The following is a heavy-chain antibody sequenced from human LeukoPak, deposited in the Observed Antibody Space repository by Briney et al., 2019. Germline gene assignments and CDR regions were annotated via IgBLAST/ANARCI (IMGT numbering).Heavy chain of an antibody. CDR2: IYYSGST. Sequence: PSETLSLTCTVSGGSISSGDYYWSWIRQPPGKGLEWIGYIYYSGSTYYNPSLKSRVTISVDTSKNQFSLKLSSVTAADTAVYYCARAVGGNGGFDYWGQGTLVTVSS. D-gene: IGHD4-23*01. CDR3: ARAVGGNGGFDY. CDR1: GGSISSGDYY. V-gene: IGHV4-30-4*02. J-gene: IGHJ4*02.